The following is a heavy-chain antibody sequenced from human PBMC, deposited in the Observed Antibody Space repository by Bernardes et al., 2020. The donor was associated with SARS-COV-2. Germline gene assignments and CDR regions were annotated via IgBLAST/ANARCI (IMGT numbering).Heavy chain of an antibody. CDR3: AKDYETGELGIAVEGYCGH. Sequence: GESLRLSCAASGFSFDYFAMHWVRHSPGKGLEWVSGISWNSSSICYAASVKGRFTISRDNAKNSLYLQMNSLRPDDTALYYCAKDYETGELGIAVEGYCGHWGQGTLVTVSS. D-gene: IGHD6-19*01. V-gene: IGHV3-9*01. CDR1: GFSFDYFA. J-gene: IGHJ4*02. CDR2: ISWNSSSI.